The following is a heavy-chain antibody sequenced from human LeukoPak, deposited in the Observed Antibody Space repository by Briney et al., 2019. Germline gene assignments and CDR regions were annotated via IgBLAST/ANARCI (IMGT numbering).Heavy chain of an antibody. V-gene: IGHV3-7*03. Sequence: RFSXYWMTWVRQAPGKGLEWVANIKGDGSETSYVTSVKGRFTISRDNAKNSLYLQMNSLRAEDTAVFYCARDQYDTWSRRGNFDSWGQGTLVIVSS. CDR3: ARDQYDTWSRRGNFDS. J-gene: IGHJ4*02. CDR2: IKGDGSET. D-gene: IGHD3-3*01. CDR1: RFSXYW.